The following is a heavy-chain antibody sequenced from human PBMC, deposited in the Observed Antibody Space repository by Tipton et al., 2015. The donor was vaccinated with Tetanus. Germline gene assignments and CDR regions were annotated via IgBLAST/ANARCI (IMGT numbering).Heavy chain of an antibody. CDR3: ARRSFCTSSRCVDAFDL. CDR2: IFHSGST. J-gene: IGHJ3*01. V-gene: IGHV4-59*01. D-gene: IGHD3/OR15-3a*01. Sequence: TLSLTCTVSGDSMTKYYWSWIRQPPGKGLEWISYIFHSGSTNYNPSLKSRVTISMDTSKNQISLKLSSVTAADTAVYFCARRSFCTSSRCVDAFDLWGPGTRVTVSS. CDR1: GDSMTKYY.